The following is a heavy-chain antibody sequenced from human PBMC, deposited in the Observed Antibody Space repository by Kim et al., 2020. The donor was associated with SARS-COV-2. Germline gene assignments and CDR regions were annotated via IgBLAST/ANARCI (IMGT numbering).Heavy chain of an antibody. D-gene: IGHD3-3*01. Sequence: AASVQGQFTIPRDNAKNSLYLQMDSLRAEDTAVYYCARRVLRFLNNWFDPWGQGTLVTVSS. J-gene: IGHJ5*02. CDR3: ARRVLRFLNNWFDP. V-gene: IGHV3-11*01.